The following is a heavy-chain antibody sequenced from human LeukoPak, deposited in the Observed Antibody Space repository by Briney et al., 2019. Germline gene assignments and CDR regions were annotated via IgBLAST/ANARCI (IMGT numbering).Heavy chain of an antibody. CDR3: ARASRGDYDYVWGSYRYDY. D-gene: IGHD3-16*02. CDR1: GGSFSGYY. Sequence: SETLSLTCAVYGGSFSGYYWSWIRQPPGKGLEWIGEINHSGSTNYNPSLKSRVTISVDTSKNQFSLKLSSVTAADTAVYYRARASRGDYDYVWGSYRYDYWGQGTLVTVSS. V-gene: IGHV4-34*01. J-gene: IGHJ4*02. CDR2: INHSGST.